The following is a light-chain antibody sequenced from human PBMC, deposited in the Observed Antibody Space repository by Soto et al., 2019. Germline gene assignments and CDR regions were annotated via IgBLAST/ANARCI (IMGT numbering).Light chain of an antibody. J-gene: IGLJ3*02. CDR3: GTWDSSLSGV. Sequence: QSVLTQPPSVSAAPGQKVTIFCLGSSSNIGNNYVSWYQQLPGTAPKLLIYDNNKRPSGIPDRFSGSKSGTSATLGITGLQTGDEADYYCGTWDSSLSGVFGGGTKLTVL. CDR2: DNN. V-gene: IGLV1-51*01. CDR1: SSNIGNNY.